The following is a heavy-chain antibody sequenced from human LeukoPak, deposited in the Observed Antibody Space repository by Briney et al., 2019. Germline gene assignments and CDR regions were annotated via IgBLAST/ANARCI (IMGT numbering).Heavy chain of an antibody. Sequence: GGSLRLSCAASGVTFSSYEMNWVRQAPGKGLEWVSSISSSSSYIYYADSVKGRFTISRDNAKNSLYLQMNSLRSEDTAVYYCARGPTLDYWGHGTLVTVSS. CDR1: GVTFSSYE. J-gene: IGHJ4*01. V-gene: IGHV3-21*01. CDR3: ARGPTLDY. CDR2: ISSSSSYI.